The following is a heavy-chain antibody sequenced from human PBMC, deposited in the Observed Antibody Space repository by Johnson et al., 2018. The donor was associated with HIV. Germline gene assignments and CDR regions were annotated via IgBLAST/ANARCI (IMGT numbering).Heavy chain of an antibody. D-gene: IGHD3-16*01. CDR1: GFTFSSYA. Sequence: QVQLVESGGGVVQPGRSLRLSCAASGFTFSSYAMHWVRQAPGKGLEWVAVISYDGSNKYYADSVKGRFTISRDNSKNTLYLQMDSLRPEDTAVYYCAAGGSTSSGALGAFDSWGQGTMVTVSS. CDR2: ISYDGSNK. CDR3: AAGGSTSSGALGAFDS. J-gene: IGHJ3*02. V-gene: IGHV3-30-3*02.